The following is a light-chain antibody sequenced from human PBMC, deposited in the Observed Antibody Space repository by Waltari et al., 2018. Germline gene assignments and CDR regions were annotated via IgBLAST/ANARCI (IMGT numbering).Light chain of an antibody. CDR1: SSNLGAGYD. Sequence: QSVLTQPPSVSGAPGQRVIISCTGSSSNLGAGYDVHWYPQLPGTAPKLLIYDNFNRPSGVPDRFSGSKSGTSASLAITGLQAEDEADYFCQSFDISLSGHVVFGGGTKLTVL. J-gene: IGLJ2*01. V-gene: IGLV1-40*01. CDR3: QSFDISLSGHVV. CDR2: DNF.